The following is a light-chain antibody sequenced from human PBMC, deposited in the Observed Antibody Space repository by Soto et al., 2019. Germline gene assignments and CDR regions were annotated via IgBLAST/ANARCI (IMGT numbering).Light chain of an antibody. Sequence: SGVSNRFSGSKSGNTASLTIAGLQTEDEADYYCSSYTASGTLPYVFGTGTKVTVL. CDR3: SSYTASGTLPYV. V-gene: IGLV2-14*01. J-gene: IGLJ1*01.